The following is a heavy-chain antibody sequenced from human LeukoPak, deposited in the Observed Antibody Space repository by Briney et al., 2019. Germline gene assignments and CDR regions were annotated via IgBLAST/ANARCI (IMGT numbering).Heavy chain of an antibody. V-gene: IGHV3-23*01. CDR2: ISTTGGST. CDR1: GFTSSSYG. CDR3: ARADDRSGYPPLDF. D-gene: IGHD3-22*01. J-gene: IGHJ4*02. Sequence: GGSLRLSCAASGFTSSSYGMSWVRQAPGKGLEWVSAISTTGGSTYYADSVKGRFTISRDNSKNTLYLQMNSLRAEDTAIYYCARADDRSGYPPLDFWGQGTMVIVSS.